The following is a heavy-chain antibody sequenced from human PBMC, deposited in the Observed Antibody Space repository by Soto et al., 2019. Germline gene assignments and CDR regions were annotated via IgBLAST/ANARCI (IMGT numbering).Heavy chain of an antibody. CDR3: ARHTSFVEGLGGMDV. CDR1: GYSFSSYA. Sequence: GASVKVSCKASGYSFSSYAIRWVRQAPGQGLEWMGWRNVYNGHTNCAPTVQGRVAMTTDISTRTAFMDLRSLRSDDTAFYYCARHTSFVEGLGGMDVWGQGTTVTVSS. D-gene: IGHD6-6*01. J-gene: IGHJ6*02. V-gene: IGHV1-18*04. CDR2: RNVYNGHT.